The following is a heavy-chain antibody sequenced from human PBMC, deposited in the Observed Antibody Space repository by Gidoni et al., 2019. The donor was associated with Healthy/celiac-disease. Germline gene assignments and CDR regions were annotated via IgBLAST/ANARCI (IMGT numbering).Heavy chain of an antibody. J-gene: IGHJ3*02. V-gene: IGHV3-21*01. CDR2: ISSSSSYI. CDR1: GFTFCSYS. CDR3: ARERGIVVERAAFDI. D-gene: IGHD2-21*01. Sequence: EVQLVESVGGLVTPGGSLRLSCAASGFTFCSYSMNWVRQAPGKGLEGVSSISSSSSYIYYADSVKGRFTISRDNAKNSLYLQMNSLRAEDTAVYYCARERGIVVERAAFDIWGQGTMVTVSS.